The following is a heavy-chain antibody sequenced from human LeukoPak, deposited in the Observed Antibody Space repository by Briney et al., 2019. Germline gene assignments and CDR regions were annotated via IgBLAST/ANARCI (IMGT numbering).Heavy chain of an antibody. J-gene: IGHJ5*02. CDR2: ISGSGGST. V-gene: IGHV3-23*01. Sequence: GGSLRLSCAASGFTFSSYAMSWVRQAPGKGLEWASAISGSGGSTYYADSVKGRFTISRDNSKNTLYLQMNSLRAEDTAVYYCAKAPYLQAAAGNDPWGQGTLVTVSS. D-gene: IGHD6-13*01. CDR3: AKAPYLQAAAGNDP. CDR1: GFTFSSYA.